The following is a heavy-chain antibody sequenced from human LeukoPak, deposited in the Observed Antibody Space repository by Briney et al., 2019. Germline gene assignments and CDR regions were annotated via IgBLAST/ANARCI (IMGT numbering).Heavy chain of an antibody. CDR3: ARDGRLVNWFDP. D-gene: IGHD6-19*01. CDR2: IIPIFGTA. J-gene: IGHJ5*02. Sequence: SVKVSCKASGGTFSSYAISWVRQAPGQGLEWMGGIIPIFGTANYAQKFQGRVAITADESTSTAYMELSSLRSEDTAVYYCARDGRLVNWFDPWGQGTLVTVSS. CDR1: GGTFSSYA. V-gene: IGHV1-69*01.